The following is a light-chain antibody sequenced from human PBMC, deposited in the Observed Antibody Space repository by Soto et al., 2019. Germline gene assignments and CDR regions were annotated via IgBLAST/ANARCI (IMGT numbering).Light chain of an antibody. Sequence: DIQMTQSPSSLSASVGDRVTITCQASQDISKYLNWYQQKPGKAPKLLIYDASNLETGVPSRFSGSGSGSDFTFTISSLQPEDIEKYYCQQYDNLITFGQGTRLEIK. CDR3: QQYDNLIT. CDR2: DAS. J-gene: IGKJ5*01. V-gene: IGKV1-33*01. CDR1: QDISKY.